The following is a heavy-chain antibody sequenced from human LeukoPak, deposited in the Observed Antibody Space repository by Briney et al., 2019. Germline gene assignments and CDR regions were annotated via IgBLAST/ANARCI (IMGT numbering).Heavy chain of an antibody. V-gene: IGHV3-23*01. Sequence: GGSLRLSCAASGLIFSDHAMSWVRQAPGKGLEWVSGISGSGYGTYYADSAKGRFTISRDNSKNTLYLQINSLRAEDTAVYYCAKGNWNDALGYFDYWGQGTLVTVSS. CDR3: AKGNWNDALGYFDY. CDR2: ISGSGYGT. CDR1: GLIFSDHA. J-gene: IGHJ4*02. D-gene: IGHD1-1*01.